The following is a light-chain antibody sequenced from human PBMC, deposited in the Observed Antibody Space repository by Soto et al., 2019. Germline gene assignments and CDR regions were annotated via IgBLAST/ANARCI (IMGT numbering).Light chain of an antibody. Sequence: SYELTQPPSVSVAPGETVRISCGGNNVGSRSVHWYQQKPGQAPFLVIYYDSDRPSGIPERFSGSNSGNTATLIISRVEAGHEADYYCQVWEATGDQVVFGGGTKLTVL. CDR3: QVWEATGDQVV. V-gene: IGLV3-21*01. J-gene: IGLJ2*01. CDR2: YDS. CDR1: NVGSRS.